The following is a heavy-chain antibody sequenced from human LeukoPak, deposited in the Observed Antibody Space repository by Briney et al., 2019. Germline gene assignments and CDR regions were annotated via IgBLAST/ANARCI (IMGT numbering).Heavy chain of an antibody. CDR3: ARSVLTGSTTRAFDM. V-gene: IGHV3-21*01. J-gene: IGHJ3*02. CDR1: GFTFTGYS. D-gene: IGHD2/OR15-2a*01. CDR2: ISSSSSHI. Sequence: GGSLRLSCVVSGFTFTGYSMNWVRQAPGKGLEWVSSISSSSSHIFYADSVKGRFTISRDNARNALDLQMNSLRAEDAAVYYCARSVLTGSTTRAFDMLGQGTMVTVSS.